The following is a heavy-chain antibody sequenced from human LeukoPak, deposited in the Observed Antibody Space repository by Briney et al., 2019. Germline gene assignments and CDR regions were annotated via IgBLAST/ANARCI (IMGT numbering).Heavy chain of an antibody. D-gene: IGHD2-15*01. CDR2: INHSGST. V-gene: IGHV4-34*01. CDR1: GGSFSGYY. Sequence: KPSETLSLTCAVYGGSFSGYYWSWIRQPPGKGLEWIGEINHSGSTNYNPSLKSRVTISVDTSKNQFSLKLSCVTAADSAAYYCARGGIVVVVAGYQDFDYWGQGTLVTVSS. CDR3: ARGGIVVVVAGYQDFDY. J-gene: IGHJ4*02.